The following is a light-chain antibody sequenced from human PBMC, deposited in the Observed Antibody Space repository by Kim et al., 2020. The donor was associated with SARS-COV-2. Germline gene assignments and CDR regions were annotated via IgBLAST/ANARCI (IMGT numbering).Light chain of an antibody. Sequence: DIQMTQSPSSLSASVGDRVTITCRASQSIGRYLNWYQQKPGKAPKFLIYAASSLQSGVPSRFSGSGSGTDFTLTINSLQPEDFATYYCQQSYSTPLTFGGGTKVDIK. CDR1: QSIGRY. J-gene: IGKJ4*01. V-gene: IGKV1-39*01. CDR2: AAS. CDR3: QQSYSTPLT.